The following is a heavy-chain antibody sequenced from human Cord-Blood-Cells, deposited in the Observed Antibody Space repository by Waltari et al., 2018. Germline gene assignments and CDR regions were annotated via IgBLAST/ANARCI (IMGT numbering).Heavy chain of an antibody. J-gene: IGHJ6*02. CDR3: ARVVVVAAIPYYYYGMDV. CDR2: IIPIFGTA. CDR1: GGTFSSYA. V-gene: IGHV1-69*01. Sequence: VQLVQSGAEVKKPGSSVKVSCKASGGTFSSYAISWVRQAPGQGLEWMGGIIPIFGTANYAQKFQGRVTMTADESTSTAYMELSSLRSEETAVYYCARVVVVAAIPYYYYGMDVWGQGTTVTVSS. D-gene: IGHD2-21*02.